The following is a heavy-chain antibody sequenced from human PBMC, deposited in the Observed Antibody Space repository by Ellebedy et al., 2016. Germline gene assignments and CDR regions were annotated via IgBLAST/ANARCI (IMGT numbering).Heavy chain of an antibody. J-gene: IGHJ6*02. CDR2: IKQDGSEK. D-gene: IGHD1-14*01. V-gene: IGHV3-7*03. Sequence: GGSLRLSCAASGFTFSIYWMSWVRQAPGKGLECVANIKQDGSEKSYVDSVKGRFTISRDNAKNSLYLQMNSLRTEDSALYYCTRDLTPGGADVWGQGTTVTVSS. CDR3: TRDLTPGGADV. CDR1: GFTFSIYW.